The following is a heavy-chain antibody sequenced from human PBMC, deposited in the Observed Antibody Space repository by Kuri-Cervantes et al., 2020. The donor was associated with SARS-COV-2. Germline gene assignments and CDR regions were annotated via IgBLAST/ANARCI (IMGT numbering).Heavy chain of an antibody. D-gene: IGHD3-3*01. CDR3: ARYGVYYYYYYMDV. V-gene: IGHV4-34*01. CDR2: INHSGST. Sequence: SDPLSLTCAVYGGSFSGYYWSVIRQPTGKGLECIGEINHSGSTNYHPSLKRRVTISVDTSKNQFSLKLSSVTAADTVVYYCARYGVYYYYYYMDVWGKGTTVTVSS. J-gene: IGHJ6*03. CDR1: GGSFSGYY.